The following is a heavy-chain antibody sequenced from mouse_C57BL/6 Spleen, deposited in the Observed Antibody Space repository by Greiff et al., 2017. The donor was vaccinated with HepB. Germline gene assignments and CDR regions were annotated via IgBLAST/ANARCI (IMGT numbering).Heavy chain of an antibody. D-gene: IGHD2-5*01. CDR2: IDPSDSET. CDR3: ARRGYSNYYFDY. V-gene: IGHV1-52*01. J-gene: IGHJ2*01. CDR1: GYTFTSYW. Sequence: VQLQQSGAELVRPGSSVKLSCKASGYTFTSYWMHWVKQRPIQGLEWIGNIDPSDSETHYNQKFKDKATLTVDKSSSTAYMQLSSLTSEDSAVYYCARRGYSNYYFDYWGQGTTLTVSS.